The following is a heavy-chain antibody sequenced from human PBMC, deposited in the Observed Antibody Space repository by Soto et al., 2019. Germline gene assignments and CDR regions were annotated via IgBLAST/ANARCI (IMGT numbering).Heavy chain of an antibody. J-gene: IGHJ6*03. D-gene: IGHD3-3*01. CDR2: MNPNSGNT. V-gene: IGHV1-8*01. CDR1: GYTFTRYG. Sequence: ASVKVSCKASGYTFTRYGINWVRQATGQGLEWMGWMNPNSGNTGYAQKFQGRVTMTRNTSISTAYMELSSLRSEDTAVYYCARTSGLLRFLEWFPEPYYYYYMDVWGKGTTVTVSS. CDR3: ARTSGLLRFLEWFPEPYYYYYMDV.